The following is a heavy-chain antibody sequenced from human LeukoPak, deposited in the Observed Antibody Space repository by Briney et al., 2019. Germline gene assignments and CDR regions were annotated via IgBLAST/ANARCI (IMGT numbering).Heavy chain of an antibody. CDR3: ARGASGSYYVDY. CDR1: GFTFSNYW. Sequence: GGSLRLSCVASGFTFSNYWMHWVRQAPGKGLVWVSRVNTDESRTNYADSVKGRFTISRDNAKNTVYLQMNSLRAEGTAVYYCARGASGSYYVDYWGQGILVTVSS. CDR2: VNTDESRT. J-gene: IGHJ4*02. V-gene: IGHV3-74*01. D-gene: IGHD1-26*01.